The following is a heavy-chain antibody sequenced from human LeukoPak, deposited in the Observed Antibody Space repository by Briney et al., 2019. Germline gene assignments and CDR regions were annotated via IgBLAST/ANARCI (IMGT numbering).Heavy chain of an antibody. V-gene: IGHV1-2*02. J-gene: IGHJ4*02. Sequence: GASVKVSCKASGYTFTGYYMHWVRHAPGQGREWMGWLNPNSGGTHYAQKFQGRVTMTRDTSISTAYMELSRLRSDDTAVYYCARDFFVVVPAAPLYYFDYWGQGTLVTVSS. CDR3: ARDFFVVVPAAPLYYFDY. CDR1: GYTFTGYY. CDR2: LNPNSGGT. D-gene: IGHD2-2*01.